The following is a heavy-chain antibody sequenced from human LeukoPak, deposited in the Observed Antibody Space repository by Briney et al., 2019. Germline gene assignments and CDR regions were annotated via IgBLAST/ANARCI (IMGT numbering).Heavy chain of an antibody. J-gene: IGHJ6*02. CDR2: SNPSGGST. CDR3: AGDPPYGSGSYFDYGMDV. D-gene: IGHD3-10*01. V-gene: IGHV1-46*01. CDR1: GYTFTSYY. Sequence: ASVKVSCRASGYTFTSYYMHWVRQAPGQGLEWMGISNPSGGSTSYAQKFQGRVTMTRDTSTSTVYMELSSLRSEDTAVYYCAGDPPYGSGSYFDYGMDVWGQGTTVTVSS.